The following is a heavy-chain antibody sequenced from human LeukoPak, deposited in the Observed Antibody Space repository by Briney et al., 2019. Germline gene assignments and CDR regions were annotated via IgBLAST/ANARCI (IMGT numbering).Heavy chain of an antibody. CDR1: GVSFSSYT. D-gene: IGHD6-13*01. CDR3: ASGRTAGYY. V-gene: IGHV3-53*01. Sequence: GCLRLSCAASGVSFSSYTMSWVRQAPGKGLEWVSVIYSGGSTYYADSVKGRFTISRDNPKNTLYLQMNSLRAEDTAVYYCASGRTAGYYWGQGTLVTVSS. CDR2: IYSGGST. J-gene: IGHJ4*02.